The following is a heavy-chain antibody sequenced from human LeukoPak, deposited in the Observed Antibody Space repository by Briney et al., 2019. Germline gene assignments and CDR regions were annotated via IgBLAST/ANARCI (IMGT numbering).Heavy chain of an antibody. CDR3: ARSSITIFGVDKYYFDY. CDR1: GGSISSGSYY. V-gene: IGHV4-61*02. Sequence: SQTLSLTRPVSGGSISSGSYYWSWIRQPAGKGLEWIGRIYTSGSTNYNPSLKSRVTISVDTSKNQFSLKLSSVTAADTAVYYCARSSITIFGVDKYYFDYWGQGTLVTVSS. CDR2: IYTSGST. D-gene: IGHD3-3*01. J-gene: IGHJ4*02.